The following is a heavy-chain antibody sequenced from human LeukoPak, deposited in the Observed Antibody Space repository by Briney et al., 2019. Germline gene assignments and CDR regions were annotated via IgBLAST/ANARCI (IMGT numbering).Heavy chain of an antibody. V-gene: IGHV1-18*04. J-gene: IGHJ4*02. CDR1: GYTFTSYG. CDR3: ASPMNYYGSGSYYNPLGFDY. Sequence: ASVKVSCKASGYTFTSYGISGVRQAPGQRLEWMGWICAYNGNTNYAQKLQGRVTMTTDTSTSTAYMELRSLRSDDTAVYYCASPMNYYGSGSYYNPLGFDYWGQGTLVTVSS. CDR2: ICAYNGNT. D-gene: IGHD3-10*01.